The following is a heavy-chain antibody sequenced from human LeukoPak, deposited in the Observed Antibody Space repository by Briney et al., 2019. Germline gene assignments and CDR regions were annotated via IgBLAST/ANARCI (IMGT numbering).Heavy chain of an antibody. D-gene: IGHD4-11*01. CDR3: ARDDYSNQGWFDP. J-gene: IGHJ5*02. V-gene: IGHV3-48*04. CDR1: EFAFSTYN. Sequence: GGSLRLSCAASEFAFSTYNMNWVRQAPGKGLEWVSYISTGSSTTYYADSVKGRFTISRDNAKNSLYLQMNSLRAEDTAVYYCARDDYSNQGWFDPWGQGTLVTVSS. CDR2: ISTGSSTT.